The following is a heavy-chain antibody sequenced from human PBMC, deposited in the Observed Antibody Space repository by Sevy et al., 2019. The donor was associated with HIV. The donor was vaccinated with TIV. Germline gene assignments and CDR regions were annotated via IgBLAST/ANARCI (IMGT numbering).Heavy chain of an antibody. D-gene: IGHD6-13*01. CDR1: GFTFSSYA. Sequence: GESLKISCAASGFTFSSYAMSWVRQAPGKGLEWGSAISGSGGSTYYADPVKGRFTISRDNSKNTRYRQMNSLKAGDTAVQYGAEDRPSLQNRSSAGVAEYFKHWGQGTLVTVSS. CDR2: ISGSGGST. V-gene: IGHV3-23*01. CDR3: AEDRPSLQNRSSAGVAEYFKH. J-gene: IGHJ1*01.